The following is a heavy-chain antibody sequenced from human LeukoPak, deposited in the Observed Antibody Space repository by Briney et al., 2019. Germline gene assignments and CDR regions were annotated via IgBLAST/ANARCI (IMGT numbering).Heavy chain of an antibody. Sequence: SETLSLTCAVYGGSFSGYYWSWIRQPPGKGLEWIGEINHSGGTNYNPSLKSRVTISVDTSKNQFSLKLSSVTAADTAVYYCARGVPGPRDYWGQGTLVTVSS. CDR3: ARGVPGPRDY. CDR2: INHSGGT. J-gene: IGHJ4*02. D-gene: IGHD6-6*01. V-gene: IGHV4-34*01. CDR1: GGSFSGYY.